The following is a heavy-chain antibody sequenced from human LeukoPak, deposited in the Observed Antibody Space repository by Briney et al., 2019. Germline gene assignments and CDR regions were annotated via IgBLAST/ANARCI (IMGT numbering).Heavy chain of an antibody. CDR1: GGSVNSGIYY. CDR2: IHNSGST. Sequence: SETLSLTCTVSGGSVNSGIYYWSWIRQPPGKGLEWIGYIHNSGSTNYNPSLKSRVAISVDTSKNQFSLEVTSVTTADTAVYYCARTTPSATIDYWGLGTLVTVSS. J-gene: IGHJ4*02. CDR3: ARTTPSATIDY. V-gene: IGHV4-61*01. D-gene: IGHD5-12*01.